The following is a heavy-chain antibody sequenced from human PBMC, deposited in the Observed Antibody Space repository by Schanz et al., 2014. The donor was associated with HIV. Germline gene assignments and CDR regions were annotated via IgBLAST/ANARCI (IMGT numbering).Heavy chain of an antibody. CDR1: GFSFINYG. CDR2: ISYDGSNK. CDR3: ARAEPLTPVDY. D-gene: IGHD7-27*01. V-gene: IGHV3-30*03. J-gene: IGHJ4*02. Sequence: QVQLVESGGGVVQPGRSLRLSCAASGFSFINYGMHWVRQAPGKGLEWVAVISYDGSNKYYADSVKGRFTISRDNSKNTLFLQMNSLRGEDTAVYYCARAEPLTPVDYWGQGTLVTVSS.